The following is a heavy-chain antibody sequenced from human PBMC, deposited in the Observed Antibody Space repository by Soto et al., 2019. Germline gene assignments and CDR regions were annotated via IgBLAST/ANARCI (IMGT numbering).Heavy chain of an antibody. D-gene: IGHD6-13*01. Sequence: QVQLVESGGGLVTPGGSLRLSCVASGFSVSGFYMSWIRQAPGKGLEWVSYISSGGGTIFYADSVKGRFTTSRDNAKNSLYLQMISLSGEATTVYYCARKADTSSWYGIDYWGQGTLVTVSS. J-gene: IGHJ4*02. CDR2: ISSGGGTI. V-gene: IGHV3-11*01. CDR3: ARKADTSSWYGIDY. CDR1: GFSVSGFY.